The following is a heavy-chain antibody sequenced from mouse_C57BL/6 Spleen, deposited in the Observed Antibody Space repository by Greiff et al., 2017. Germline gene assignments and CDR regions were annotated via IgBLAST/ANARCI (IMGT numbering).Heavy chain of an antibody. Sequence: VQGVESGPGLVAPSQSLSITCTVSGFSLTSYGVSWVRQPPGKGLEWLGVIGGDGSTNYYSALISRLTISKDNSKSQVSLELNILHTDTTATYGCASLGYFDDWGTGTTLTVAS. J-gene: IGHJ2*01. CDR3: ASLGYFDD. CDR2: IGGDGST. CDR1: GFSLTSYG. D-gene: IGHD4-1*01. V-gene: IGHV2-3*01.